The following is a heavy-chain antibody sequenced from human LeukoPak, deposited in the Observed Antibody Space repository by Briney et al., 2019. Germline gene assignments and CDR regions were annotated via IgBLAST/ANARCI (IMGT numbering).Heavy chain of an antibody. Sequence: PGGSLRLSCAASGFTFSSHWMHWVRQAPGKGLVWVARINGDGSSTRYADSVKGRFSISRDNAKNALYLQMNSLRAEDTAVYYCARKLYYYDSGGSAGYAGWFDPWGQGTLVTVSS. D-gene: IGHD3-22*01. CDR3: ARKLYYYDSGGSAGYAGWFDP. V-gene: IGHV3-74*01. J-gene: IGHJ5*02. CDR1: GFTFSSHW. CDR2: INGDGSST.